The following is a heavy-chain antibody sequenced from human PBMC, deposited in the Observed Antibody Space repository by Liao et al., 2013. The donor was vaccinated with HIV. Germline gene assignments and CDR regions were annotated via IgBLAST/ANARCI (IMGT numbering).Heavy chain of an antibody. Sequence: QVQLQESGPGLVKPSETLSLTCTVSGGSISSYYWSWIRQPAGKGLEWIGRIYTSGSTNYNPSLKSRVTMSVDTSKNQFSLKLSSVTAADTAVYYCAIALWNYDSRGYYFTDAFDIWGQGTMVTVSS. J-gene: IGHJ3*02. CDR2: IYTSGST. CDR1: GGSISSYY. D-gene: IGHD3-22*01. CDR3: AIALWNYDSRGYYFTDAFDI. V-gene: IGHV4-4*07.